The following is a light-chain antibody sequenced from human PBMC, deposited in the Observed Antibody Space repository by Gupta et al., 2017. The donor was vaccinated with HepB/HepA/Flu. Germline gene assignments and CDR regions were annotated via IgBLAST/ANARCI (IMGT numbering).Light chain of an antibody. J-gene: IGLJ3*02. CDR2: YRSDSDK. V-gene: IGLV5-45*02. CDR1: SDINVGSYR. CDR3: LIWHSSSWV. Sequence: QSVLTQPSSLSASPGASASLSCTLRSDINVGSYRIYWYQQKPGSPPHYLLRYRSDSDKQQGSGVPSRFSGSKDASANAGILLISGLQSEDEADYYCLIWHSSSWVFGGGTKLRVL.